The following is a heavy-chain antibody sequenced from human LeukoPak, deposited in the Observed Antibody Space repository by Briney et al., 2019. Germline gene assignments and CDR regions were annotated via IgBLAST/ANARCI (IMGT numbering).Heavy chain of an antibody. CDR2: IYYSGST. Sequence: SETLSLTCTVSGGSISSYYWSWIRQPPGKGLEWIGYIYYSGSTNYNPSLKSRVTISVDTSKNQFSPKLSSVTAADTAVYYCARLTTVIYWYFDLWGRGTLVTVSS. CDR3: ARLTTVIYWYFDL. CDR1: GGSISSYY. V-gene: IGHV4-59*01. J-gene: IGHJ2*01. D-gene: IGHD4-17*01.